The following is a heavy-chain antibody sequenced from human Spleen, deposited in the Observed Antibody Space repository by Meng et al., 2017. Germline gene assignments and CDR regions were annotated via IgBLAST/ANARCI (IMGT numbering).Heavy chain of an antibody. Sequence: GGSLRLSCAASGFSFSNDAMICVRQAPGMGLEWVSAILGRGGGTYYADSVKGRFTISRDSSKNTYYLQMNSLRAEDTAVYYCAKGRSSGTYYLYNYAMDVWGQGTAVTVSS. CDR2: ILGRGGGT. CDR3: AKGRSSGTYYLYNYAMDV. D-gene: IGHD1-26*01. V-gene: IGHV3-23*01. J-gene: IGHJ6*02. CDR1: GFSFSNDA.